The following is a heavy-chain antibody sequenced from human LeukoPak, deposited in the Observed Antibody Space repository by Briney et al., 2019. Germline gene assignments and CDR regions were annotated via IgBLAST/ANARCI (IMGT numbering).Heavy chain of an antibody. CDR3: ASGKYSGYDFVGSLDY. J-gene: IGHJ4*02. CDR2: IYYSGST. CDR1: GGSISSGGYY. Sequence: SETLSLTCTVSGGSISSGGYYLSWIRQHPGTGLEWIVYIYYSGSTYYNPSLKSRVTISVDTSKNQFSLKLSSVTAADTAVYYCASGKYSGYDFVGSLDYWGQGTLVTVSS. V-gene: IGHV4-31*03. D-gene: IGHD5-12*01.